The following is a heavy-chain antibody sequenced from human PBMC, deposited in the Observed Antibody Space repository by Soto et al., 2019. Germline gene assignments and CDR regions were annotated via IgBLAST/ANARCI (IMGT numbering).Heavy chain of an antibody. D-gene: IGHD3-9*01. CDR3: AHRPSSTYYDILTGYYLDAFDI. CDR2: INWNDDK. J-gene: IGHJ3*02. Sequence: QITLKESGPTLVKVTQTVTLTCTFSGFSLSSTGVGVGWIRQPPGKALEGLALINWNDDKRYNPSLKSRLTITKDTSKNQVVLTMTNMDPVDTATYYCAHRPSSTYYDILTGYYLDAFDIWGQGTMVTVSS. V-gene: IGHV2-5*01. CDR1: GFSLSSTGVG.